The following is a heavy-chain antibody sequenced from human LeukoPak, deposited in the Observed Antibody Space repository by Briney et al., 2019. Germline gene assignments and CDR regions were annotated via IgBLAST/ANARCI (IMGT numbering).Heavy chain of an antibody. CDR2: IYYSGST. CDR3: ARDTDGTATFDY. CDR1: GGSISSYY. Sequence: SETLSLTCTVSGGSISSYYWSWIRQPPGKGLEWIGYIYYSGSTNYNPSSKSRVTISVDTSKNQFSLKLSSVTAADTAVYYCARDTDGTATFDYWGQGTLVTVSS. V-gene: IGHV4-59*01. D-gene: IGHD5-18*01. J-gene: IGHJ4*02.